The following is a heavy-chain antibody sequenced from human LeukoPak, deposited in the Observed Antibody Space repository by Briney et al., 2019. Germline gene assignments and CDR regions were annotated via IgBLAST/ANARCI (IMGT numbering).Heavy chain of an antibody. D-gene: IGHD1-14*01. V-gene: IGHV4-59*01. J-gene: IGHJ3*01. Sequence: SETLSLTCTVSGGSISSYQWSWIRQPPGKGLEWIGYMYYSGSTKYNPSLKSRVTISGDTSKNQFSLKLTSVTAADAAVYYCARDRRREGVHAFDVWGRGTMVTVSS. CDR2: MYYSGST. CDR3: ARDRRREGVHAFDV. CDR1: GGSISSYQ.